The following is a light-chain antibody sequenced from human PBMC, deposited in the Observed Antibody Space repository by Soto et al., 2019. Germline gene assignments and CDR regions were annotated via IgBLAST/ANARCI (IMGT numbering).Light chain of an antibody. CDR2: DVS. CDR3: SSYTTGGSYV. J-gene: IGLJ1*01. Sequence: QSALTQPASMSGSPGLSITISCTGTSGDVGGYNSVSWYQQHPGKAPKLMIYDVSNRPSGVSNRFSGSKSGNTASLTISGLQPEDEGDYYCSSYTTGGSYVFGTGTKLTVL. V-gene: IGLV2-14*01. CDR1: SGDVGGYNS.